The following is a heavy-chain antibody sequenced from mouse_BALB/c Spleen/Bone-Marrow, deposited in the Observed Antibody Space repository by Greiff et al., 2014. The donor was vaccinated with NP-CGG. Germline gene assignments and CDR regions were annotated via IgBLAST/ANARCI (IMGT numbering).Heavy chain of an antibody. J-gene: IGHJ2*01. CDR3: SRRLLYYFDY. CDR2: ILPGGGST. D-gene: IGHD1-2*01. Sequence: QVQLKHSGAELMKPGASVKISCKATGYTFSTYWIEWVKQRPGHGLEWIGEILPGGGSTNYNEKFKGKATFTADTSSNTAYMQLSSLTSEDSAVYYCSRRLLYYFDYWGQGTTLTVSS. V-gene: IGHV1-9*01. CDR1: GYTFSTYW.